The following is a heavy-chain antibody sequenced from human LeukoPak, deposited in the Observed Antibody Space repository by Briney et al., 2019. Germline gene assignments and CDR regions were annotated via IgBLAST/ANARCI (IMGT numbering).Heavy chain of an antibody. CDR2: INPNSGGT. CDR1: GYTFTGYY. J-gene: IGHJ6*02. Sequence: ASVKVSCKASGYTFTGYYMHWVRQAPGQGLEWMGWINPNSGGTNYAQKFQGWVTMTRDTSISTAYMELSRLRSDDTAVYYCARDRYRGYEAYYYYGMDVWGQGTTVTVSS. D-gene: IGHD5-12*01. CDR3: ARDRYRGYEAYYYYGMDV. V-gene: IGHV1-2*04.